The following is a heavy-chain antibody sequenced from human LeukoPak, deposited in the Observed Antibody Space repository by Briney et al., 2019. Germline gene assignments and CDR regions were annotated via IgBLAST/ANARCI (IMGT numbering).Heavy chain of an antibody. CDR2: IYYSGST. V-gene: IGHV4-59*01. J-gene: IGHJ5*02. D-gene: IGHD6-25*01. CDR3: ARERDGYDP. Sequence: SETLSLTCTVSGGSISSYYWSWIRQPPGKELEWIGYIYYSGSTNYNPSLKSRVTISVDTSKNQFSLKLSSVTAADTAVYYCARERDGYDPWGQGTLVTVSS. CDR1: GGSISSYY.